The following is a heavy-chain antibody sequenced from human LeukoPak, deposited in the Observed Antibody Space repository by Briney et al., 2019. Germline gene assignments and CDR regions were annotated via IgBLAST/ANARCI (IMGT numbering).Heavy chain of an antibody. CDR1: GGSISSYY. D-gene: IGHD3-3*01. CDR2: IYYSGST. V-gene: IGHV4-59*08. J-gene: IGHJ4*02. Sequence: SETLSLTCTVSGGSISSYYWSWIRQPPGKGLEWIGYIYYSGSTNYNPSLKSRVTISVDTSKNQFSLKLSSVTAADTAVYYCASLTIFGVVGGFDYWGQGTLVTVSS. CDR3: ASLTIFGVVGGFDY.